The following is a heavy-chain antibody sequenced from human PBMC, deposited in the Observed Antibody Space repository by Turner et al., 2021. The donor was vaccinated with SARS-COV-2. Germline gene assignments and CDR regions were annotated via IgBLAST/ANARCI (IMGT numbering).Heavy chain of an antibody. CDR2: ISWNSGSI. Sequence: EVQLVESGGGLVQPGRSLRLSCAAPGFTFDDYAMNWVRQAPGKGLEWVSGISWNSGSIGYADSVKGRFTISRDNAKNSLYLQMNSLRAEDTALYYCAKGSGYSYELGFDYWGQGTLVTVSS. J-gene: IGHJ4*02. CDR1: GFTFDDYA. CDR3: AKGSGYSYELGFDY. D-gene: IGHD5-18*01. V-gene: IGHV3-9*01.